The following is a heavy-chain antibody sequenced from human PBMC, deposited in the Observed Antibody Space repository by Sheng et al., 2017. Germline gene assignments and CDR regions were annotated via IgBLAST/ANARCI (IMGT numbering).Heavy chain of an antibody. CDR3: ARDHPYSASPGNWFDP. D-gene: IGHD2-21*01. CDR2: IIPILGIA. CDR1: GGTFSSYT. J-gene: IGHJ5*02. Sequence: QVQLVQSGAEVKKPGSSVKVSCKASGGTFSSYTISWVRQAPGQGLEWMGRIIPILGIANYAQKFQGRVTITADKSTSTAYMELSSLRSEDTAVYYCARDHPYSASPGNWFDPWGQGTLVTVSS. V-gene: IGHV1-69*08.